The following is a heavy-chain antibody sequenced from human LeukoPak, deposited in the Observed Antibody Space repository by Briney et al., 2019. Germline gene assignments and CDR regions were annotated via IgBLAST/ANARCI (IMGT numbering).Heavy chain of an antibody. CDR1: GGSISSGYYY. Sequence: SQTLSLTCTVSGGSISSGYYYWSWIRQPPGKGLEWIGYTFYSGSTYYNPSLQSRVAISVDTSKNQFSLNLNSVTAADTAVYYCARERELSSRRAWFDPWGQGTLVTVSS. J-gene: IGHJ5*02. V-gene: IGHV4-30-4*01. CDR3: ARERELSSRRAWFDP. CDR2: TFYSGST. D-gene: IGHD1-7*01.